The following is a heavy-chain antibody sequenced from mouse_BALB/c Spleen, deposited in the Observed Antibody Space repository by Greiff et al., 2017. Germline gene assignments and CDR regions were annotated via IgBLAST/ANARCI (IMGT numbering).Heavy chain of an antibody. CDR3: ARALTGTGYFDV. D-gene: IGHD4-1*01. Sequence: DVHLVESGGGLVQPGGSRKLSCAASGFTFSSFGMHWVRQAPEKGLEWVAYISSGSSTIYYADTVKGRFTISRDNPKNTLFLQMTSLRSEDTAMYYCARALTGTGYFDVWGAGTTVTVSS. J-gene: IGHJ1*01. CDR1: GFTFSSFG. CDR2: ISSGSSTI. V-gene: IGHV5-17*02.